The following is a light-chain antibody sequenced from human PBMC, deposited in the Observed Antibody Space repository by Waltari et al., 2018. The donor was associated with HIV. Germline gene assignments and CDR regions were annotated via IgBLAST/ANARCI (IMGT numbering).Light chain of an antibody. CDR2: DAS. Sequence: DIHLTQSPSFLSASVGDGLTITCRASQGISSSLAWYQQKPGKAPNLLIFDASTLQVGVPSRFSGSGSGTEFTLTVDSLQPEDFATYYCQQLKSYPHTFGGGTRVEI. CDR1: QGISSS. J-gene: IGKJ4*01. V-gene: IGKV1-9*01. CDR3: QQLKSYPHT.